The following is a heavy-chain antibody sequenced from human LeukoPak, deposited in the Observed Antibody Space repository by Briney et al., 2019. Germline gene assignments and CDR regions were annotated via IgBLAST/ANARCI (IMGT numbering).Heavy chain of an antibody. CDR3: ARAPPLYCSGGSCYGVGRNWFDP. CDR1: GYTFTSYD. Sequence: ASVKVSCKASGYTFTSYDINWVRQATGQGLEWMGWMNPNSGNTNYAQKFQGGVTITRNTSISTAYMELSSLRSEDTAVYYCARAPPLYCSGGSCYGVGRNWFDPWGQGTLVTVSS. V-gene: IGHV1-8*03. J-gene: IGHJ5*02. CDR2: MNPNSGNT. D-gene: IGHD2-15*01.